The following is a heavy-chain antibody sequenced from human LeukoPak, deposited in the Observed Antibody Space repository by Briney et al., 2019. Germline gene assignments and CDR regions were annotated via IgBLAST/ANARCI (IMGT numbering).Heavy chain of an antibody. J-gene: IGHJ4*02. D-gene: IGHD3-22*01. CDR3: ASARGYDSSGSFDY. V-gene: IGHV1-8*01. Sequence: ASVKVSCKASGYTFTSYDINWVRQATGQGREWMGWMNPNSGNTGYAQKFQGRVTMTRNTSISTVYMELSSLRSEDTAVYYCASARGYDSSGSFDYWGQGTQVTVSS. CDR2: MNPNSGNT. CDR1: GYTFTSYD.